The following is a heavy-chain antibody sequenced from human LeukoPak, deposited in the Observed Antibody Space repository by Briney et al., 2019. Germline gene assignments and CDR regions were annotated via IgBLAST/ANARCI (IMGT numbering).Heavy chain of an antibody. V-gene: IGHV1-69*06. CDR3: ASRRAHYYDSSGYYYVH. CDR1: GGTFSSYA. J-gene: IGHJ4*02. Sequence: GASVKVSCKASGGTFSSYAISWVRQAPGQGLEWMGGIIPIFGTANYAQKFQGRVTITADKSTSTAYMELSSLRSEDTAVYYCASRRAHYYDSSGYYYVHWGQGTLVTVSS. CDR2: IIPIFGTA. D-gene: IGHD3-22*01.